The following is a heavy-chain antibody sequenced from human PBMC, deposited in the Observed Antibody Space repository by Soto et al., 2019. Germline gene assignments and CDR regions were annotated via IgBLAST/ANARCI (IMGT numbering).Heavy chain of an antibody. V-gene: IGHV3-48*01. CDR2: ISSSSSTI. CDR1: GFTFSSYS. D-gene: IGHD2-21*02. J-gene: IGHJ2*01. Sequence: QPGGSLRLSCAASGFTFSSYSMNWVRQAPGKGLEWVSYISSSSSTIYYADSVKGRFTISRDDSKNTAYLQMNSLKTEDTAVYYCTRHALQYCGGDCYLLPYFDLWGRGTLVTVSS. CDR3: TRHALQYCGGDCYLLPYFDL.